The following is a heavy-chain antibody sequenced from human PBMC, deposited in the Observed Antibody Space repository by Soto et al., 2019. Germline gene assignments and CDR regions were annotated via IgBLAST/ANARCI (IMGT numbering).Heavy chain of an antibody. D-gene: IGHD2-8*01. CDR2: IYWADDK. CDR3: ARTWAYYCTSGVCYQGWYFDL. CDR1: GFSLSTSGVG. V-gene: IGHV2-5*02. J-gene: IGHJ2*01. Sequence: QITLKESGPTLVKPTQTLTLTCTFSGFSLSTSGVGVGWIRQPPGKALEWLALIYWADDKRYSPSLKSRLTITQDTSKNQVVLTMPHMDPGDTATYYCARTWAYYCTSGVCYQGWYFDLWGRGTLVTVSS.